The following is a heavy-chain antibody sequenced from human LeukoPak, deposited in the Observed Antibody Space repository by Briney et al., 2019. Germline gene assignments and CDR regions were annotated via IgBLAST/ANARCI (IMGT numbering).Heavy chain of an antibody. D-gene: IGHD6-19*01. CDR2: ISGSGGST. CDR3: AKDFRGSGWYRGYYFDY. CDR1: GFTFSNYA. J-gene: IGHJ4*02. V-gene: IGHV3-23*01. Sequence: PGGSLRLSCAASGFTFSNYAMSWVRQAPGKGLEWVSAISGSGGSTYYADSVKGRFTISRDNSRNTLYLQMNSLRAEDTAVYYCAKDFRGSGWYRGYYFDYWGQGTLVTVSS.